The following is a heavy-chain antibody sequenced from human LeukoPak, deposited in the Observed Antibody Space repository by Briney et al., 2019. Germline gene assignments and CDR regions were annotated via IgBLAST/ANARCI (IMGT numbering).Heavy chain of an antibody. CDR3: ARDLDFGGYSNFGY. J-gene: IGHJ4*02. Sequence: GGSLRLSCAASGFTFSSYWMHWVRQAPGKGLVWVSRIKTDGSSIMYADFVKGRFTISRDNAKSTLYLQMNSLRADDTAVYYCARDLDFGGYSNFGYWGQGTLVTVSS. CDR1: GFTFSSYW. CDR2: IKTDGSSI. V-gene: IGHV3-74*03. D-gene: IGHD3-22*01.